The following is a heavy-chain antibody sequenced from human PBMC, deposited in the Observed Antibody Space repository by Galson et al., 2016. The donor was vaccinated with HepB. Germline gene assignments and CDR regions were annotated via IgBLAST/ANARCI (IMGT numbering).Heavy chain of an antibody. Sequence: QSGAEVKKPGESLKIPCKVSGYYFTAYWIGWVRQMPGKGLEWMGMILPGNSDTRYSPSFQGQLTLSVDKSTTTAYLQWSSLKASDTAMYYCARRDHDGLDVWGQGTMVTVSS. CDR1: GYYFTAYW. CDR2: ILPGNSDT. CDR3: ARRDHDGLDV. V-gene: IGHV5-51*01. J-gene: IGHJ3*01. D-gene: IGHD1-14*01.